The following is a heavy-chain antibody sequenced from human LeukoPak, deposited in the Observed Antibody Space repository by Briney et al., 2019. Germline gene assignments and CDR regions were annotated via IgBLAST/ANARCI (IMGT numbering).Heavy chain of an antibody. CDR3: AIFQGTYGDNENDY. J-gene: IGHJ4*02. CDR1: GGTFRSYA. CDR2: IIPMINTP. D-gene: IGHD4-17*01. V-gene: IGHV1-69*13. Sequence: SEKVSCKASGGTFRSYAITWVRQAPGKGLEWMGGIIPMINTPKYAQKFQGRVSITADESTSTGYMEVSSLRSEDTAVYYCAIFQGTYGDNENDYWGQGTLVTVSS.